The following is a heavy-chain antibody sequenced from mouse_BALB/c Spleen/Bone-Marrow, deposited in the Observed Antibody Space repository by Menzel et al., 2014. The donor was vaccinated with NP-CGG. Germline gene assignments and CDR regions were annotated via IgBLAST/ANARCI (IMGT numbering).Heavy chain of an antibody. CDR1: GYTFXSYW. CDR3: TRQYGNYYAMDY. D-gene: IGHD2-10*02. J-gene: IGHJ4*01. V-gene: IGHV1-69*02. Sequence: QVQLQQSGAELVRPGASVKVSCKASGYTFXSYWINWVKQRPGQGLEWIGNIYPSDSYTNYNRNFKDKATLTVDKSSSTAYMQLSSPTSEDSAVYYCTRQYGNYYAMDYWGQGTSVTVSS. CDR2: IYPSDSYT.